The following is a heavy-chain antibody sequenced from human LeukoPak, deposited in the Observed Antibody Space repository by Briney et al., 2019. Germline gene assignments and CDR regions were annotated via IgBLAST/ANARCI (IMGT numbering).Heavy chain of an antibody. D-gene: IGHD3-10*01. CDR2: IIPIFGTA. V-gene: IGHV1-69*06. CDR1: GGTFSSYV. CDR3: ARGAVRLLLFGDSGRKSKTYFDY. Sequence: SVKVSCKASGGTFSSYVINWVRQAPGQGLEWMGGIIPIFGTANYAQKFQGRVTITAGKSTRTAYMELSSLRSDDTAVYYCARGAVRLLLFGDSGRKSKTYFDYWGQGTLVTVSS. J-gene: IGHJ4*02.